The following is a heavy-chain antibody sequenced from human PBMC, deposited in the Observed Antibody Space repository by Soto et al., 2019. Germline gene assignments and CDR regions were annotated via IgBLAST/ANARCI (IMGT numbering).Heavy chain of an antibody. J-gene: IGHJ6*02. CDR3: AREGASGFGMDV. CDR1: GGSIRSNY. D-gene: IGHD1-26*01. Sequence: KPSETLSLTCNVSGGSIRSNYWSWIRQPAGKALEWIGRIYTSGTTNYNPSLKGRATMLIDTSKNQFSLILSSVTAADTGVYYCAREGASGFGMDVWGQGTTVTVSS. CDR2: IYTSGTT. V-gene: IGHV4-4*07.